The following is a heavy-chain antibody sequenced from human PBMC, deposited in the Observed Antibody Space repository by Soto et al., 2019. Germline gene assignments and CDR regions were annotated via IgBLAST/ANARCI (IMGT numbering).Heavy chain of an antibody. D-gene: IGHD2-2*01. CDR2: INHSGST. J-gene: IGHJ6*02. Sequence: QVQLQQWGAGLLKPSETLSLTCAVYGGSFSGYYWSWIRQPPGKGLEWIGEINHSGSTNYNPSLKTRVTISVDPSKKQFSLKLSSVTAADTAVYYCARGWGYCSSTSCYGWYYYGMDVWGQGTTVTVSS. CDR3: ARGWGYCSSTSCYGWYYYGMDV. V-gene: IGHV4-34*01. CDR1: GGSFSGYY.